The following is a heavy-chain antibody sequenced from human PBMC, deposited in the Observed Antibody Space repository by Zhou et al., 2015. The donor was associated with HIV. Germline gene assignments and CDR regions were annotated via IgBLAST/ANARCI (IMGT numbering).Heavy chain of an antibody. V-gene: IGHV1-69*01. CDR2: IVPIINKA. J-gene: IGHJ4*02. D-gene: IGHD3-3*02. CDR1: GGTFGTYG. CDR3: ARKSDISEYFDF. Sequence: HVQLVQSGAEVRKPGASVQVSCKTSGGTFGTYGITWVRQAPGQGLEWMGGIVPIINKANSAQKFQDRVSFTAVDSTGTAYMELRNLKSSDTAVYYCARKSDISEYFDFWGQGTLVSVSS.